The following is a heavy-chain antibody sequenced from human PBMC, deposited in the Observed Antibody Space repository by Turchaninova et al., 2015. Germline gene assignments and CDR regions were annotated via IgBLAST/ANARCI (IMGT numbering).Heavy chain of an antibody. CDR1: GFTFSSYS. Sequence: EVQLVESGGGLVKPGGSLRLSCAASGFTFSSYSMNWVRQAPGQGLEWVLSLGSMSSYVYYAEQVKARLRISGDPAKKTQKKNKKKTLYLQMNSLRAEETAVYYCARVGATLLYFDYWGQGTLVTVSS. V-gene: IGHV3-21*01. D-gene: IGHD1-26*01. CDR2: LGSMSSYV. CDR3: ARVGATLLYFDY. J-gene: IGHJ4*02.